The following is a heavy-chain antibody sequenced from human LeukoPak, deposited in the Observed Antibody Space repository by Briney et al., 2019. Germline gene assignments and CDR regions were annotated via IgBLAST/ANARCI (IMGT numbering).Heavy chain of an antibody. CDR3: ARASSPSNSWFDP. Sequence: SSETLSLTCGVSGHSFSSDSFWGWIRQPPGQGLEWIGSIHERGSTFYNPSLKSRVTISIDTSKNQFSLNVNSVTAADTAVYYCARASSPSNSWFDPWGQGTVVTVSS. V-gene: IGHV4-38-2*01. CDR1: GHSFSSDSF. CDR2: IHERGST. J-gene: IGHJ5*02.